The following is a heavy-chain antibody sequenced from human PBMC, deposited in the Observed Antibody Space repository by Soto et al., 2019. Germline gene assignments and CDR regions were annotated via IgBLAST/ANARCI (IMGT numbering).Heavy chain of an antibody. CDR2: INSDGRST. CDR3: ARGGRYRENYYFGMDV. Sequence: EVQLVESGGGLVQPGGSLKLSCAASGFSLSNNWMHWVRQDPEKGLVWVSRINSDGRSTSYADSVKGRFTISRDNAKNTRYLHMDSLRAEDTAVYYCARGGRYRENYYFGMDVWGQGTTVTVSS. CDR1: GFSLSNNW. D-gene: IGHD1-26*01. J-gene: IGHJ6*02. V-gene: IGHV3-74*01.